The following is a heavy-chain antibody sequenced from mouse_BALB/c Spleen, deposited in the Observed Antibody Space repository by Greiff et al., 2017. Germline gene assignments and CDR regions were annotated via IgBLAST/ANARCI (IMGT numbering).Heavy chain of an antibody. J-gene: IGHJ2*01. Sequence: VQLQQSGPGLVKPSQSLSLTCTVTGYSITSDYAWNWIRQFPGNKLEWMGYISYSGSTSYNPSLKSRISITRDTSKNQFFLQLNSVTTEDTATYYCARNYRYDERVFDYWGQGTTLTVSS. D-gene: IGHD2-14*01. CDR3: ARNYRYDERVFDY. CDR2: ISYSGST. CDR1: GYSITSDYA. V-gene: IGHV3-2*02.